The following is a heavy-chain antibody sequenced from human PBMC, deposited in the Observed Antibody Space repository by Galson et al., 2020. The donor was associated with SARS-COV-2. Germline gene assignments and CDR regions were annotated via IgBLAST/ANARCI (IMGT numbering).Heavy chain of an antibody. J-gene: IGHJ4*02. CDR1: GFTFSTAW. Sequence: GGSLRLSCAASGFTFSTAWMSWAPQAPGKGLEWVGRIKSKTDGGTTDYAAPVKGRFTISRADSKNTLYLKMNSLKTEDTAVYHCTTGGPFYDYVGGSYRDTRGYYWGQGTLFTVAA. D-gene: IGHD3-16*02. CDR3: TTGGPFYDYVGGSYRDTRGYY. CDR2: IKSKTDGGTT. V-gene: IGHV3-15*01.